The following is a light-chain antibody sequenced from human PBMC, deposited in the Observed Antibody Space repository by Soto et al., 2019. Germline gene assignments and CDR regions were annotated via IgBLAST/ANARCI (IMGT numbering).Light chain of an antibody. CDR2: AAS. V-gene: IGKV1-39*01. CDR1: QSISSY. Sequence: DIQMTQSPSSLSASVGDRVTITCRASQSISSYSKWHQQKPGKAPKLLIYAASSLQSGVPSRFSGSGSGTDFTLTISSLQPEDFATYYCQQSYSTPRTFGQGTKVEIK. J-gene: IGKJ1*01. CDR3: QQSYSTPRT.